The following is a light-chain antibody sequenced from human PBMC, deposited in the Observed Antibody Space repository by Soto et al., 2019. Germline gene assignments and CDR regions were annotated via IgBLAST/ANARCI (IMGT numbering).Light chain of an antibody. Sequence: QAVVTPEPSLTVSPGGTVTLTCASSTGEVTSDYYPNWFQQKPGQGPRTLIYKITNKRYWTPARFSGSLLGGKAALTLSGAQPEDEAEYYCLLFYGGGWVFGGGTKLTVL. CDR3: LLFYGGGWV. CDR2: KIT. CDR1: TGEVTSDYY. V-gene: IGLV7-43*01. J-gene: IGLJ3*02.